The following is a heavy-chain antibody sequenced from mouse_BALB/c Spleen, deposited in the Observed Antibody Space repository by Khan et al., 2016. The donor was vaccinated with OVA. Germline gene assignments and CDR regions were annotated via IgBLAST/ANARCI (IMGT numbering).Heavy chain of an antibody. D-gene: IGHD1-2*01. V-gene: IGHV3-2*02. Sequence: VQLKESGPGLVKPSQSLSLTCTVTGYSITSGYGWNWIRQFPGNKLEWMGYISYSGSTNYNPSLKSRISNTRDTSKNQFFLQLNSVTTENTATYYCARTARIKYWGQGTTLTVSS. CDR1: GYSITSGYG. J-gene: IGHJ2*01. CDR2: ISYSGST. CDR3: ARTARIKY.